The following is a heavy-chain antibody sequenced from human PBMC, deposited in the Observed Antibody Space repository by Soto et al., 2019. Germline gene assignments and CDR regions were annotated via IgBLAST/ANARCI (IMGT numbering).Heavy chain of an antibody. Sequence: SETLSLTCAVSGGSISSGGYSWSWIRQPPGKGLECIGYIYHSVSTYYNPSLRSRVTMSLDTSKNQFSLNLISVTAADTAVYFCARGFYDSRGYSSQFDYWGQGIVVTVSS. V-gene: IGHV4-30-2*01. CDR1: GGSISSGGYS. D-gene: IGHD3-22*01. CDR2: IYHSVST. CDR3: ARGFYDSRGYSSQFDY. J-gene: IGHJ4*02.